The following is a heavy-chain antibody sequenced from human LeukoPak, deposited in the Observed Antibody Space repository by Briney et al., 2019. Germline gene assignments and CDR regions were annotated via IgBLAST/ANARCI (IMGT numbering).Heavy chain of an antibody. D-gene: IGHD4-23*01. CDR2: IYYSGST. V-gene: IGHV4-31*03. CDR1: GGSISSGGYY. CDR3: ASEGPTTVENAFDI. Sequence: PSQTLSLTCTVSGGSISSGGYYWSWIRQHPGKGLEWIGYIYYSGSTYYNPSLKSRVTISVDTSKNQFSLKLSSVTAADTAVYYCASEGPTTVENAFDIWGQGTMVTVSS. J-gene: IGHJ3*02.